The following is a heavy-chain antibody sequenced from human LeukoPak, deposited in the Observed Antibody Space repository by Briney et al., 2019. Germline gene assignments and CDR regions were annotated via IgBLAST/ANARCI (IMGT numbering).Heavy chain of an antibody. D-gene: IGHD5-12*01. CDR3: ARALVRATMVWYFDL. CDR1: GGSISSGDYY. Sequence: SETLSLTCTVSGGSISSGDYYWSWIRQHPGKGLEWIGYIYYSGSTYYTPSLKSRVTISVDTSKNQFSLNLSSVTAADTAVYYCARALVRATMVWYFDLWGRGTLVTVSS. J-gene: IGHJ2*01. CDR2: IYYSGST. V-gene: IGHV4-31*03.